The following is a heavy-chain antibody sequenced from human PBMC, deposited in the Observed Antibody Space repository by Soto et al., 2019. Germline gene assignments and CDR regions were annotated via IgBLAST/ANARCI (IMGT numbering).Heavy chain of an antibody. Sequence: EVPLLESGGGLVQPGGSLRLSCAASGFTFSSYAMRWVRQAPGKGLEWVSTISGSGDSTYYADSVRGRFTISRDNSKNTLYLQMNSLRAEDTAVYYCAKETLGYCSSGSCRIDYWGQGTLVTVSS. J-gene: IGHJ4*02. CDR2: ISGSGDST. D-gene: IGHD2-15*01. V-gene: IGHV3-23*01. CDR1: GFTFSSYA. CDR3: AKETLGYCSSGSCRIDY.